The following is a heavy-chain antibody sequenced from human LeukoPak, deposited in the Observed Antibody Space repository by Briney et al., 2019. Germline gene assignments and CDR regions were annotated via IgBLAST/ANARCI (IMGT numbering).Heavy chain of an antibody. CDR2: ISDADGSIT. CDR3: ARGQMAGY. CDR1: GFTLSSYW. D-gene: IGHD5-24*01. Sequence: GGSLRLSCAASGFTLSSYWLHWVRQAPGKGLVWVSRISDADGSITDYADSVKGRFTISRDNAKNSLYLQMNSLRAEDTAVYYCARGQMAGYWGQGTLVTVSS. V-gene: IGHV3-74*01. J-gene: IGHJ4*02.